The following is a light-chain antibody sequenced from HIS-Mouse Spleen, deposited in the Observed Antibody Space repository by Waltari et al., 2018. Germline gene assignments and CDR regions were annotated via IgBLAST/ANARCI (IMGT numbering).Light chain of an antibody. J-gene: IGLJ1*01. CDR1: SSDVGGYNY. Sequence: QSALTQPRSVSGSPGQSVTISCTGTSSDVGGYNYVSWYHQPPGKAPKLMIYDVSKRPSGFPDRFSGSKSGNTASLTISGLQAEDEADYYCCSYAGSYTYVFGTGTKVTVL. CDR2: DVS. V-gene: IGLV2-11*01. CDR3: CSYAGSYTYV.